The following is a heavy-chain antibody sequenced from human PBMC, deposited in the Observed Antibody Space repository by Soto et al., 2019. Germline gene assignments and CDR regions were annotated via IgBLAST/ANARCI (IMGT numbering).Heavy chain of an antibody. D-gene: IGHD2-8*01. CDR2: IKQDGSDR. Sequence: GGSLRLSCAASGFTLSNNWMSWVRQAPGKGLEWVANIKQDGSDRYYVHSVKGRFTISRDNAKNSLYLQMDSLRAEDTAVYYCARGARQWTSDWGQGTLVTLSS. CDR1: GFTLSNNW. V-gene: IGHV3-7*01. CDR3: ARGARQWTSD. J-gene: IGHJ4*02.